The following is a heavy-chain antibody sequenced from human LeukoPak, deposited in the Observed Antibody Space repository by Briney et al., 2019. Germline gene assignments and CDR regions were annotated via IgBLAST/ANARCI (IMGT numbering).Heavy chain of an antibody. Sequence: PGGSLRLSCAASGFTFDDYAMHWVRQAPGKGLEWVSLISGDGGSTYYADSVKGRFTISRDNSKNSLYLQMNSLRTEDTALYYCAKDIWCANMGGGDCYDYWGQGTLVTVSS. J-gene: IGHJ4*02. V-gene: IGHV3-43*02. CDR2: ISGDGGST. D-gene: IGHD2-21*01. CDR1: GFTFDDYA. CDR3: AKDIWCANMGGGDCYDY.